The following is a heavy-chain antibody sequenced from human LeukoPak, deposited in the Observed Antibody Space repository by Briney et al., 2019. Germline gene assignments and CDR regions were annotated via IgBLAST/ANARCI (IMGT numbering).Heavy chain of an antibody. Sequence: GGSLRLSCAASGFTFSSYAMHWVRQAPGKGLEWVAVISYDGSNKYYADSVKGRFTISRDNSKNTLYVQMNSLRGEDTAVYYCARGQWDIVGVTAPYYFDYWGQGTLVTVSS. CDR2: ISYDGSNK. CDR1: GFTFSSYA. CDR3: ARGQWDIVGVTAPYYFDY. J-gene: IGHJ4*02. V-gene: IGHV3-30-3*01. D-gene: IGHD2-21*02.